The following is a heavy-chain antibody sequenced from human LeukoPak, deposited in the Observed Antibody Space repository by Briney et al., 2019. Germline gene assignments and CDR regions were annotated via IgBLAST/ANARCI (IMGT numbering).Heavy chain of an antibody. CDR1: GYRFTNYW. CDR3: ASRKKGMASAGFDY. V-gene: IGHV5-51*01. J-gene: IGHJ4*02. D-gene: IGHD5-24*01. Sequence: GESLKISFKGSGYRFTNYWIGWVRQMPGQGLEWMGIIYPGDSDTRYSPSFQGQVTISAEKSIHTAYLQWSSLKASDTALYYCASRKKGMASAGFDYWGQGTLVTVSS. CDR2: IYPGDSDT.